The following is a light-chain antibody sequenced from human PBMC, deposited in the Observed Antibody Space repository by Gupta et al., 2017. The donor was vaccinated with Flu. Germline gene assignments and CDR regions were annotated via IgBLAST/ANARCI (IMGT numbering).Light chain of an antibody. CDR1: VLPKQY. CDR2: EDT. V-gene: IGLV3-25*02. J-gene: IGLJ2*01. Sequence: SYALTQPPSVSVSPGQTSTITCSGDVLPKQYVYWYHQKAAQAPVLVFYEDTERPSGIPGRFSGSSSGTTVTLTTSGVQAEDEADYYCQSADSSGTVVFGGGTKLTVL. CDR3: QSADSSGTVV.